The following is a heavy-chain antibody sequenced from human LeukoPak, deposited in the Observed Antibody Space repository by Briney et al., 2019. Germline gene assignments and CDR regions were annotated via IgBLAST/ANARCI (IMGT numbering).Heavy chain of an antibody. CDR2: ISGYNGKT. CDR1: GYTVSSYG. V-gene: IGHV1-18*04. J-gene: IGHJ4*02. CDR3: ARQYYYDSNGLPDY. D-gene: IGHD3-22*01. Sequence: ASVKVSCKASGYTVSSYGISWVRQAPGQGLEWMGWISGYNGKTHYAQKFHGRVTLTTDTSTSTAYMELRSLRSDDTAVYYCARQYYYDSNGLPDYWGQGTLVTVSS.